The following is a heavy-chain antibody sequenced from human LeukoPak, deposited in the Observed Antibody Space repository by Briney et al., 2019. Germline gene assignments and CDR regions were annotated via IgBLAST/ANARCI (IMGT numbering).Heavy chain of an antibody. Sequence: SETLSLTCAVYGGSFSGYYWSWIRQPPGKGLEWIGYIYHSGSTYYNPSLKSRVTISVDRSKNQFSLKLSSVTAADTAVYYCASAYCGGDCYPTPRFDYWGQGTLVTVSS. V-gene: IGHV4-30-2*01. CDR1: GGSFSGYY. J-gene: IGHJ4*02. D-gene: IGHD2-21*02. CDR3: ASAYCGGDCYPTPRFDY. CDR2: IYHSGST.